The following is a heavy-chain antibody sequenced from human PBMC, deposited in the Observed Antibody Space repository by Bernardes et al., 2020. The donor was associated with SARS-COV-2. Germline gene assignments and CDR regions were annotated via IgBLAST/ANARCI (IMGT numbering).Heavy chain of an antibody. Sequence: GGSLRLSCAASGFSFSDYYMSWIRQAPGKGLEWISYVSSSSSYTNHADSVKGRFTISRDNAGNSLFLQMNSLRVEDTAVYYCARRVAPTSDWYFDLWGRGTLVTVSS. D-gene: IGHD1-26*01. CDR2: VSSSSSYT. V-gene: IGHV3-11*06. J-gene: IGHJ2*01. CDR1: GFSFSDYY. CDR3: ARRVAPTSDWYFDL.